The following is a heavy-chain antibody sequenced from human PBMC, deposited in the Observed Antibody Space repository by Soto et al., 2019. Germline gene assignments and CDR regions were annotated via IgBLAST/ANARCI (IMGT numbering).Heavy chain of an antibody. CDR2: INHSGST. CDR1: GGSFSGYY. V-gene: IGHV4-34*01. Sequence: QVQLQQWGAGLLKPSETLSLTCAVYGGSFSGYYWSWIRQPPGKGLEWIGEINHSGSTNYNPSLTSRATISVDTAKNQFSLTLSSVTAADTAVYYCARDRNVLLWFGEPRGYVYWGQGTLVTVSS. J-gene: IGHJ4*02. D-gene: IGHD3-10*01. CDR3: ARDRNVLLWFGEPRGYVY.